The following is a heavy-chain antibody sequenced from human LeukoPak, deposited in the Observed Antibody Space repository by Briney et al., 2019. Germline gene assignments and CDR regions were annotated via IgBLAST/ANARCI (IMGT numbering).Heavy chain of an antibody. D-gene: IGHD5-18*01. V-gene: IGHV3-30-3*01. CDR3: ARDTAMVTGYFDY. J-gene: IGHJ4*02. Sequence: GGSLRLSCAASGFTFSSHAMHWVRQAPGKGLEWVAVISYDGNSKFYADSVKGRFTISRDNSRSTVFLQMNGLRLEDTAVYYCARDTAMVTGYFDYWGQGTLVTVS. CDR1: GFTFSSHA. CDR2: ISYDGNSK.